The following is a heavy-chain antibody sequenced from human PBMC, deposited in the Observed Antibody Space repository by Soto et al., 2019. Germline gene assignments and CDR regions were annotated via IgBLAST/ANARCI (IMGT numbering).Heavy chain of an antibody. CDR3: ARRAELRRTSGGMDV. CDR1: GGTFSSYA. D-gene: IGHD1-7*01. J-gene: IGHJ6*02. Sequence: AVKVSCKASGGTFSSYAISWVRQAPGQGLEWMGGIIPIFGTANYAQKFQGRVTITADESTSTAYMELSSLRSEDTAVYYCARRAELRRTSGGMDVWGQGTTVTVSS. CDR2: IIPIFGTA. V-gene: IGHV1-69*13.